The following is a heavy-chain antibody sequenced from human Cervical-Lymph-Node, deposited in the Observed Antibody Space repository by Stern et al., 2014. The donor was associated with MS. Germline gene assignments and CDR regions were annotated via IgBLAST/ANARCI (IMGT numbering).Heavy chain of an antibody. Sequence: VQLVESGGGVVQPGRSLRLSCVASGFPFSNYGMHWVRQAPGKGLEWGAVTSYDGSNKDYTDYVKGRFTISRDNSKNTLYLQMNSLRVEDTAVYYCARDESPCSSTSCYSGYYGMDVWGQGTTVTVSS. V-gene: IGHV3-30*19. J-gene: IGHJ6*02. CDR2: TSYDGSNK. CDR3: ARDESPCSSTSCYSGYYGMDV. CDR1: GFPFSNYG. D-gene: IGHD2-2*01.